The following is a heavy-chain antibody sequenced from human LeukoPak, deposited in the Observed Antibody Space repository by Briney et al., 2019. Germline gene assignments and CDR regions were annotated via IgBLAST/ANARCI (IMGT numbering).Heavy chain of an antibody. V-gene: IGHV1-69*04. J-gene: IGHJ4*02. Sequence: GASVKVSCKASGGTFSSYAISWVRQAPGQGLEWMGRIIPILGIANYAQKFQGRVTMTEDTSTDTAYMELSSLRSEDTAVYYCATANYDSSGYGTGFFDYWGQGTLVTVSS. CDR1: GGTFSSYA. D-gene: IGHD3-22*01. CDR2: IIPILGIA. CDR3: ATANYDSSGYGTGFFDY.